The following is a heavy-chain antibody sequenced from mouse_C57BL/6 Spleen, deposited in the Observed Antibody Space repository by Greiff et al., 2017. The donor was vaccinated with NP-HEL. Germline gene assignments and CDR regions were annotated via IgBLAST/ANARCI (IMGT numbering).Heavy chain of an antibody. CDR1: GYTFTSYW. J-gene: IGHJ3*01. V-gene: IGHV1-53*01. D-gene: IGHD1-1*01. CDR2: INPSNGGT. CDR3: ARGGGYYGSSYVFAY. Sequence: QVQLQQPGTELVKPGASVKLSCKASGYTFTSYWMHWVKQRPGQGLEWIGNINPSNGGTNYNEKFKGKATLTVDKSSSTAYMQLSSLTSEDSAVYYCARGGGYYGSSYVFAYWGQGTLVTVSA.